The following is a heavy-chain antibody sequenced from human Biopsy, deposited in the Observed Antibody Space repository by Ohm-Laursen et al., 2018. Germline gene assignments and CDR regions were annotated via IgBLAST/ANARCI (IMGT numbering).Heavy chain of an antibody. CDR2: INQAGKT. V-gene: IGHV4-34*08. CDR3: GNEVHGRDY. Sequence: PSQTLSLTCAVFSNTFSDYQWRRIPQPPGKGLEWIGQINQAGKTNYNPSLKSRVSISADASKYEFPLRLTSVTAADTAVYVCGNEVHGRDYWGQGALVTVSS. D-gene: IGHD2-15*01. CDR1: SNTFSDYQ. J-gene: IGHJ4*02.